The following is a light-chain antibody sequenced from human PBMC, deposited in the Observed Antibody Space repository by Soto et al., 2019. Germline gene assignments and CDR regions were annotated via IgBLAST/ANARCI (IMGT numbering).Light chain of an antibody. CDR2: TNS. Sequence: QSVLTQPPSASGTPGQRVSISCSGSSSNIGRNNVNWYQQLPGTAPKLLIFTNSHRPSGVPDRFSGSKSGTSASLAISGLQSEDEADYYCATWDDSLNGVAFGGGTKLTVL. CDR3: ATWDDSLNGVA. J-gene: IGLJ2*01. V-gene: IGLV1-44*01. CDR1: SSNIGRNN.